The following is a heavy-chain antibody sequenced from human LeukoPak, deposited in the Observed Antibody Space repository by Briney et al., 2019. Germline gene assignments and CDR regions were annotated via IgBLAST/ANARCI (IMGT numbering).Heavy chain of an antibody. V-gene: IGHV4-59*01. CDR2: IYYSGST. CDR3: AREDSSSWYNYFDY. CDR1: GGSISSYY. J-gene: IGHJ4*02. Sequence: SETLSLTCTVSGGSISSYYWSWIRQPPGKGLEWIGYIYYSGSTNYNPSLKSRVTISVDTSKNQFSLKLSSVTAADTAVYYCAREDSSSWYNYFDYWGQGTLVTVSS. D-gene: IGHD6-13*01.